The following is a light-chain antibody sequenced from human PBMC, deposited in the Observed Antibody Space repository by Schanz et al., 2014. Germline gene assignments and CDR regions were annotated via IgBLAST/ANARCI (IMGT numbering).Light chain of an antibody. V-gene: IGKV1-27*01. CDR2: AAS. J-gene: IGKJ4*01. CDR3: QKYDSAPLT. Sequence: DIQMTQSPSSLSASVGERVTITCRARQGISNYVAWYQQKPGGVPKVLIYAASSLQSGVPSRFSGSGSGTDFTLTINSLQPEDVATYYCQKYDSAPLTFGGGTRVEMK. CDR1: QGISNY.